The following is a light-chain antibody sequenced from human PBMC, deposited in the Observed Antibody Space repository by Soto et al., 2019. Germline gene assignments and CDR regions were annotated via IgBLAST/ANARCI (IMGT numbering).Light chain of an antibody. CDR3: SSFTSSISYV. CDR2: DVN. J-gene: IGLJ1*01. CDR1: SSDVGSYNS. Sequence: QSVLTQPASVSGSPGQSIAISCTGTSSDVGSYNSVSWYQQYPGKASKLMIHDVNNRPSGISDRFSGSKSGNTASLTISGLQAEDEADYYCSSFTSSISYVFGTGTKVTVL. V-gene: IGLV2-14*03.